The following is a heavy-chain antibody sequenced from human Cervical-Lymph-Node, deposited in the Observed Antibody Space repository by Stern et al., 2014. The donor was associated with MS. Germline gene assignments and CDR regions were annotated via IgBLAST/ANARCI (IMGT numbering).Heavy chain of an antibody. CDR1: GFTFSNYA. Sequence: VQLLESGGGVVQPGRSLRLSCAASGFTFSNYAIHWVRQAPGKGLEWVAIIWNDGNKKYYADSVKGRFTISRDNSKNTLYLQMDSLRAEDTAVYYCAREWSYFGSGNYYPDYWGQGTLVTVSS. J-gene: IGHJ4*02. CDR2: IWNDGNKK. D-gene: IGHD3-10*01. CDR3: AREWSYFGSGNYYPDY. V-gene: IGHV3-33*01.